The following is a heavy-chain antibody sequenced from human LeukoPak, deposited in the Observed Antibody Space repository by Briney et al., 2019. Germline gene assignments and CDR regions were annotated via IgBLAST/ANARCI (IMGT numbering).Heavy chain of an antibody. V-gene: IGHV4-59*01. J-gene: IGHJ4*02. CDR1: GGSITSYY. D-gene: IGHD5-18*01. CDR2: IYYSGST. Sequence: SETLSLSCTVSGGSITSYYLSWIRQPPGKGLEWIGHIYYSGSTNYNPSLKSRVTISADPSKNQFSMKLSSVSAADTAVYYCAKGTGMATRHYWGQGTLVTVSS. CDR3: AKGTGMATRHY.